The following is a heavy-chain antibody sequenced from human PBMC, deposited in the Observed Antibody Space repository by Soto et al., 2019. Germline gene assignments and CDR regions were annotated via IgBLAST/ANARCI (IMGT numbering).Heavy chain of an antibody. CDR1: GFTFSSYS. Sequence: EVQLVESGGGLVQPGGSLRLSCAASGFTFSSYSMNWVRQAPGKGLEWVSYISSSSSTIYYEDSVKGRFTISRDNAKNSLYVQMNSLGEEDTAVYYCASEYDYGDLHYFYYGMDVWGQGTKVTVSS. V-gene: IGHV3-48*02. J-gene: IGHJ6*01. D-gene: IGHD4-17*01. CDR3: ASEYDYGDLHYFYYGMDV. CDR2: ISSSSSTI.